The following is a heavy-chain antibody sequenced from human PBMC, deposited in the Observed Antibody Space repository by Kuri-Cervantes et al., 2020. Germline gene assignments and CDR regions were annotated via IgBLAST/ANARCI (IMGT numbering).Heavy chain of an antibody. CDR1: GYTFTDYY. CDR2: VDPEDGET. V-gene: IGHV1-69-2*01. Sequence: ASVKVSCKVSGYTFTDYYMHWVQQAPGKGLEWMGLVDPEDGETIYAEKFQGRVTITADTSTSTAYMELRSLRSDDTAVYYCARGGGYNQDWFDPWGQGTLVTVSS. J-gene: IGHJ5*02. D-gene: IGHD5-24*01. CDR3: ARGGGYNQDWFDP.